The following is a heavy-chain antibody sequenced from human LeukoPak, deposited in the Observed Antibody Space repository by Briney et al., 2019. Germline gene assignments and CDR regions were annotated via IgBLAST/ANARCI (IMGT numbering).Heavy chain of an antibody. J-gene: IGHJ4*02. V-gene: IGHV4-39*01. CDR1: GGSISSSSYY. Sequence: PSETLSLTCTVSGGSISSSSYYWGWICQPPGKGLEWIGSIYYSGSTYYNPSLKSRVTISVDTSKNQFSLKLSSVTAADTAVYYCARRDGTGCSGGSCYGTYYFDYWGQGTLVTVSS. D-gene: IGHD2-15*01. CDR2: IYYSGST. CDR3: ARRDGTGCSGGSCYGTYYFDY.